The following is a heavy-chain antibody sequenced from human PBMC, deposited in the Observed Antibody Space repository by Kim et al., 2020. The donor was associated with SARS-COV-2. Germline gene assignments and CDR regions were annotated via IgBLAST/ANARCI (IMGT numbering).Heavy chain of an antibody. D-gene: IGHD6-6*01. CDR3: AKPVGSYSSSWYFDY. CDR1: GFTFSSYG. V-gene: IGHV3-30*18. CDR2: ISYDGSNK. Sequence: GGSLRLSCAASGFTFSSYGMHWVRQAPGKGLEWVAVISYDGSNKYYADSVKGRFTISRDNSKNTLYLQMNSLRAEDTAVYYCAKPVGSYSSSWYFDYWG. J-gene: IGHJ4*01.